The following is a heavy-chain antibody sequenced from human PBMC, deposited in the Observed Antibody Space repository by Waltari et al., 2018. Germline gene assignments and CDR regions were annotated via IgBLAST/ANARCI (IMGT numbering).Heavy chain of an antibody. CDR2: INHSGST. CDR1: GGSFSGYY. J-gene: IGHJ4*02. V-gene: IGHV4-34*01. Sequence: QVQLQQWGAGLLKPSETLSLTCAVYGGSFSGYYWSWIRQPPGKGLGWIGEINHSGSTNENRGLKSWVTISVDTAKNRVSLKLGSVTAAGTAVYYCARPHNWNRVGCLGVRSRVTGYWGQGTLVTVSS. CDR3: ARPHNWNRVGCLGVRSRVTGY. D-gene: IGHD1-20*01.